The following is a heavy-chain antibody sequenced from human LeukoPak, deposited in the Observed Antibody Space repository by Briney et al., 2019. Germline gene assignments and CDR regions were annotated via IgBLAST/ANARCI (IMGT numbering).Heavy chain of an antibody. CDR1: GFTFSAYA. CDR2: ISRSGSST. V-gene: IGHV3-23*01. D-gene: IGHD3-9*01. CDR3: AKGGDILTGYYLYWYFDL. J-gene: IGHJ2*01. Sequence: TGGSLRLSCAASGFTFSAYAMSWVRQAPGKGLEWVSAISRSGSSTDYADSVKGWFTISRDNSKNTLYLQMNSLRPEDTAVYYCAKGGDILTGYYLYWYFDLWGRGTLVTVSS.